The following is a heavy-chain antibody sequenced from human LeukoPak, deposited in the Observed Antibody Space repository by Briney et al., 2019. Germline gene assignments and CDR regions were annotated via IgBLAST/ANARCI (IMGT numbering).Heavy chain of an antibody. J-gene: IGHJ6*02. V-gene: IGHV3-23*01. Sequence: GSLRLSCAASGFTFSSYAMSWVRQAPGKGLEWVSGISGSGGSTYYADSVKGRFTFSRDNSKNTLYLQMNSLRAEDTAVYYCAKARSSSYYGMDVWGQGTTVTVSS. CDR2: ISGSGGST. D-gene: IGHD6-13*01. CDR3: AKARSSSYYGMDV. CDR1: GFTFSSYA.